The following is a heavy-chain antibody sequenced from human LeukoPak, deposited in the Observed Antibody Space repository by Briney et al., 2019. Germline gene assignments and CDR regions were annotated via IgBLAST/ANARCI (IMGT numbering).Heavy chain of an antibody. J-gene: IGHJ4*02. V-gene: IGHV4-4*02. D-gene: IGHD4-17*01. Sequence: SETLSLTCAISGGSFSNSNWWTWVSQPPGKGLEWIGEIYHTGSTNYNPSLKSRVAMSVDKSKNHFSLRLSSVTAADTAVYYCVASGDYFFNYWGQGTLVTVSS. CDR2: IYHTGST. CDR3: VASGDYFFNY. CDR1: GGSFSNSNW.